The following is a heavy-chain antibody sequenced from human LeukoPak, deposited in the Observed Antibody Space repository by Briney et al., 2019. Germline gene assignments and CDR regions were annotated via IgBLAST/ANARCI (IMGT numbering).Heavy chain of an antibody. CDR3: ARGKVEMATILVWHFYY. V-gene: IGHV4-34*01. CDR1: GGSFSGYY. Sequence: SETLSLTCAVYGGSFSGYYWSWIRQPPGKGLEWIGEINHSGSTNYNPCLKRRVTISVDTSKNQFSLKLSSVTAADTAVYYCARGKVEMATILVWHFYYWGQGTLVTVSS. D-gene: IGHD5-24*01. CDR2: INHSGST. J-gene: IGHJ4*02.